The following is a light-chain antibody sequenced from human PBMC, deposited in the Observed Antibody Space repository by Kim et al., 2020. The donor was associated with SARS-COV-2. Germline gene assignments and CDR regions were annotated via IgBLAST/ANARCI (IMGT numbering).Light chain of an antibody. V-gene: IGKV3-15*01. J-gene: IGKJ1*01. Sequence: EIVMTQSPDTLALSPGERATLSCRASQSVRSSLAWYQQKPGQAPRLLIFGASTRATGISARFSGSGSGTEFTLTIASLQSEDFAVYYCQQYSNWPPGTFGQGTKVDIK. CDR2: GAS. CDR3: QQYSNWPPGT. CDR1: QSVRSS.